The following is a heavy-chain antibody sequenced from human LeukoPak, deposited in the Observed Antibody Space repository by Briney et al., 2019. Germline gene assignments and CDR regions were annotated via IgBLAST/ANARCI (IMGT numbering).Heavy chain of an antibody. V-gene: IGHV3-73*01. Sequence: GGSLKLSCAASGFTFSGSAMHWVRQASGKGLEWVGRIRSKANSYATAYAASVKGRFTISRDDSKNTAYLRMNSLKTEDTAVYYCTSMNTYYDFWSGYYSFDYWGQGTLVTVSS. CDR2: IRSKANSYAT. CDR1: GFTFSGSA. D-gene: IGHD3-3*01. J-gene: IGHJ4*02. CDR3: TSMNTYYDFWSGYYSFDY.